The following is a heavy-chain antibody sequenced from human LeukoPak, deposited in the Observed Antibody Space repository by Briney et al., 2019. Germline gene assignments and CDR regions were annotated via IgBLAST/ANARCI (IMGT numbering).Heavy chain of an antibody. Sequence: PGGSLRLSCAASGFTFSNAWMSWVRQAPGKGLEWVGRIKSKTDGGTTDYAAPVKGRFTISRDDSKNTLYLQMNSLKTEDTAVYYCTTGMVTGTPYFDYWGQGTLVTVSS. CDR3: TTGMVTGTPYFDY. CDR2: IKSKTDGGTT. J-gene: IGHJ4*02. CDR1: GFTFSNAW. V-gene: IGHV3-15*01. D-gene: IGHD2-21*02.